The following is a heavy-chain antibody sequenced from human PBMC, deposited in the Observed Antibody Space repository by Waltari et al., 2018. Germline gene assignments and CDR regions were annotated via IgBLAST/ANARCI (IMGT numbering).Heavy chain of an antibody. V-gene: IGHV4-59*01. CDR1: GGSISSYY. CDR3: ASIAVAGLFYFDY. CDR2: IYYSGST. J-gene: IGHJ4*02. Sequence: QVQLQESGPGLVKPSETLSLTCTVSGGSISSYYWSWIRQPPGKGLEWIGYIYYSGSTNYNPSLKSRVTISVDTSKNQFSLKLSSVTAADTAVYYCASIAVAGLFYFDYWGQGTLVTVSS. D-gene: IGHD6-19*01.